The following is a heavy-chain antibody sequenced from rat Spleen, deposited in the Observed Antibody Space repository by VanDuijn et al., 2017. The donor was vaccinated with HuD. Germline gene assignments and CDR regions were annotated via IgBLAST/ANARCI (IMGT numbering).Heavy chain of an antibody. CDR1: GFTFSDYY. D-gene: IGHD1-1*01. J-gene: IGHJ2*01. CDR2: ISYEGSRT. CDR3: ARHLYYYKVPHYFDY. V-gene: IGHV5-22*01. Sequence: EVQLVESGGGLVQPGRSLKLSCAASGFTFSDYYMAWVRQAPKKGLEWVASISYEGSRTYYGDSVKGRFTISRDNAKSTLYLQMNSLRYEETATYYCARHLYYYKVPHYFDYWCQGVMVTVSS.